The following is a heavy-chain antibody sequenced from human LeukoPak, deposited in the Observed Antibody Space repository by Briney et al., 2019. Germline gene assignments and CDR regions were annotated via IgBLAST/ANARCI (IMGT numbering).Heavy chain of an antibody. CDR2: IYTSGSA. V-gene: IGHV4-4*07. Sequence: SETLSLTCTVSGGSISSYYWSWIRQPAGKGLEWIGRIYTSGSANYNPSLKSRVTMSVDTSKNQFSLKLSSVTAADTAVYYCARASVVVITPDAFDIWGQGTMVTVSS. J-gene: IGHJ3*02. CDR1: GGSISSYY. D-gene: IGHD3-22*01. CDR3: ARASVVVITPDAFDI.